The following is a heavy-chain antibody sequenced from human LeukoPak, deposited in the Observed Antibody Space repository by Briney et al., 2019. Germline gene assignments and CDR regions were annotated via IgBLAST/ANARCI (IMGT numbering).Heavy chain of an antibody. CDR1: GFTFSSYA. J-gene: IGHJ4*02. CDR2: ISGSGGNT. Sequence: GGSLRLSCAASGFTFSSYAMSWVRQAPGKGLEWVSPISGSGGNTYYADSVKGRFTISRENSKNTLYLQMNSLRAEDTAVYYCAKGVSYYYDSSGYVNWGQGTLVTVSS. CDR3: AKGVSYYYDSSGYVN. V-gene: IGHV3-23*01. D-gene: IGHD3-22*01.